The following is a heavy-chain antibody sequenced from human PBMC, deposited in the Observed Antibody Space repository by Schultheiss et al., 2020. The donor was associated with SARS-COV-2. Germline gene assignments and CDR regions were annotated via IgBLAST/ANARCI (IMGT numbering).Heavy chain of an antibody. V-gene: IGHV4-59*08. CDR3: ATADPRVGAPDY. J-gene: IGHJ4*02. CDR1: GGSISSYY. D-gene: IGHD1-26*01. Sequence: SETLSLTCTVSGGSISSYYWSWIRQPPGKGLEWIGYIYYSGSTNYNPSLKSRVTISVDTSKNQFSLKLSSVTAADTAVYYYATADPRVGAPDYWGQGTLVTVSS. CDR2: IYYSGST.